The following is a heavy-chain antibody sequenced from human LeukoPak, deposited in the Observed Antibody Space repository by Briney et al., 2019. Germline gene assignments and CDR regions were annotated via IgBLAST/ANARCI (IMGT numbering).Heavy chain of an antibody. D-gene: IGHD5-18*01. Sequence: GGSLRLSCAASGFTFSSYAMSWVRQAPGKGLEWVSAIVSSGDSTYYADSVKGRFTISRDNSKNTLYLRMNSLRAEDTAVYYCAGGYSYGSTYYYMDVWGKGTTVTISS. CDR1: GFTFSSYA. CDR3: AGGYSYGSTYYYMDV. CDR2: IVSSGDST. V-gene: IGHV3-23*01. J-gene: IGHJ6*03.